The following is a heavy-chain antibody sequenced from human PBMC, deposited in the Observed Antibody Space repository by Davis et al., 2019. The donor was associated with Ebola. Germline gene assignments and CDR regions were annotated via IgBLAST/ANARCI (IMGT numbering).Heavy chain of an antibody. V-gene: IGHV1-18*01. D-gene: IGHD3-16*01. CDR1: GYTFTSYG. CDR2: ISAYNGNT. CDR3: ARTVGDIYYYGMDV. J-gene: IGHJ6*02. Sequence: AASVKVSCKASGYTFTSYGISWVRQAPGQGLEWMGWISAYNGNTNYAQKLQGRVTMTTDTSTSTAYMELSSLRSEDTAVYYCARTVGDIYYYGMDVWGQGTTVTVSS.